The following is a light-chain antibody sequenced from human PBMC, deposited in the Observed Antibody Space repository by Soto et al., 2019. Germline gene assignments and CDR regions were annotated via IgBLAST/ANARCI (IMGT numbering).Light chain of an antibody. CDR2: STN. CDR1: SGSVSTSYY. CDR3: VLYMGSGIWV. Sequence: QTVVTQEPSFSVSPGGTVKLTCGLSSGSVSTSYYPSWYQQTPGQAPRTLIYSTNTRPSGVPDRFSGSILGNKAALTITGAQADDESDYYCVLYMGSGIWVFGGGTKVTVL. V-gene: IGLV8-61*01. J-gene: IGLJ3*02.